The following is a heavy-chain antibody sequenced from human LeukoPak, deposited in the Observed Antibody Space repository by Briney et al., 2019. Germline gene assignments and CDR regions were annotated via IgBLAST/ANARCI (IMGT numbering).Heavy chain of an antibody. CDR1: GGSISSYY. Sequence: SETLSLTCTVSGGSISSYYWSWIRQPPGKGLEWIGYIYYSGSTNYNPFLKSRVTISVDTSKNQFSLKLSSVTAADTAVYYCARVTYYYGSGSPNWFDPWGQGTLVTVSS. J-gene: IGHJ5*02. V-gene: IGHV4-59*01. CDR3: ARVTYYYGSGSPNWFDP. D-gene: IGHD3-10*01. CDR2: IYYSGST.